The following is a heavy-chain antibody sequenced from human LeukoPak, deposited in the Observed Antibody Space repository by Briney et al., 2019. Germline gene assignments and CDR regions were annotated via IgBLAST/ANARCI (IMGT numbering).Heavy chain of an antibody. J-gene: IGHJ4*02. CDR3: TGGNPRPFDY. CDR1: GLIVSTNY. CDR2: IYIDETI. D-gene: IGHD3-16*01. Sequence: PGGSLRLSCAGSGLIVSTNYMTRVRQAPGQGPEWVSIIYIDETIYYADSVKGRFTISRDNSKNTVYLQMSSLTVDDTATYFCTGGNPRPFDYWGQGTLVTVSS. V-gene: IGHV3-53*01.